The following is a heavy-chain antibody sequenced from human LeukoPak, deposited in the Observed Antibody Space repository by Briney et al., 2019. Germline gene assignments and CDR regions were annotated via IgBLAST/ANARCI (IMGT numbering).Heavy chain of an antibody. CDR2: INHSGST. V-gene: IGHV4-34*01. D-gene: IGHD3-10*01. CDR3: ARDLEVLLWFGDATRFDP. J-gene: IGHJ5*02. CDR1: GGSFSGYY. Sequence: SETLSLTCAVYGGSFSGYYWSWIRQPPGKGLEWIGEINHSGSTNYNPSLKSRVTMSVDTSKNQFSLKLSSVTAADTAVYYCARDLEVLLWFGDATRFDPWGQGTLVTVSS.